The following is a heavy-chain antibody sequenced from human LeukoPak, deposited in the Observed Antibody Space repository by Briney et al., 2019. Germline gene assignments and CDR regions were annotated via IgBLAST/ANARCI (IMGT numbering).Heavy chain of an antibody. CDR3: AKSQVLLWFGGSFDY. D-gene: IGHD3-10*01. Sequence: PGGSLRLSCAASGFTFDDYAMHWVRQAPGKGLEWVSGISWNSGSIGYADSVKGRFTISRDNAKNSLCLQMNSLRAEDTALYYCAKSQVLLWFGGSFDYWGQGTLVTVSS. J-gene: IGHJ4*02. CDR1: GFTFDDYA. V-gene: IGHV3-9*01. CDR2: ISWNSGSI.